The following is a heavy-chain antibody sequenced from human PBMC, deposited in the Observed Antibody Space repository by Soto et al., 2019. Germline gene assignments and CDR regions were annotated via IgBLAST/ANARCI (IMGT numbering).Heavy chain of an antibody. CDR3: SKGWGEY. CDR1: EFSSSNYA. D-gene: IGHD7-27*01. J-gene: IGHJ4*02. V-gene: IGHV3-23*01. CDR2: IVGNGEST. Sequence: EVQVLESGGGLVQPGGSLRLSCVASEFSSSNYAMSWVRQAPGTGLEWVSGIVGNGESTYYADSVKGRFTISRDNSKNTLYLQMNSLRGGDTGVYYCSKGWGEYWGQGTLVTVSS.